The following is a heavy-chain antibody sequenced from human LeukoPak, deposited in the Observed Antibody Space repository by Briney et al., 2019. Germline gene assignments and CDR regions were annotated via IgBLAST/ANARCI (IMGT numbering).Heavy chain of an antibody. Sequence: SETLSLTCTVSGGSISSSSYYWGWIRQPPGKRLQWIGSLYYSGNTYYNPSLKSRVTISVDTSKNQFSLKLTSVTAADTAVYYCAREVIGELGNWFDPWGQGTLVTVSS. CDR2: LYYSGNT. CDR1: GGSISSSSYY. V-gene: IGHV4-39*02. CDR3: AREVIGELGNWFDP. J-gene: IGHJ5*02. D-gene: IGHD3-10*01.